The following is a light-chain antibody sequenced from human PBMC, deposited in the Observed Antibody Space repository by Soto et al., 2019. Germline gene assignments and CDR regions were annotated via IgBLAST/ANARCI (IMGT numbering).Light chain of an antibody. CDR3: QQYKNWPPIT. J-gene: IGKJ5*01. V-gene: IGKV1-5*01. CDR2: DAS. Sequence: DIQITQSPASLSSSLLDIVTITCRASQSISSWLAWYQQKPGKAPKLLIYDASTRATGIPARFSGSGSGTEFTLTISSLLSEHFAVYYCQQYKNWPPITFGQGTRLEIK. CDR1: QSISSW.